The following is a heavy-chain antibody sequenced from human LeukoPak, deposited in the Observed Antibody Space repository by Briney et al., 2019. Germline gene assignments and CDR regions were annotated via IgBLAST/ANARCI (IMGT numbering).Heavy chain of an antibody. CDR2: VSRTGSTK. V-gene: IGHV3-23*01. Sequence: QSGGSLRLSYVASGFTFSSFALDWVRQAPGRGLEWISVVSRTGSTKYYADSVKGRFTVSRDNSKNTVYLQMNSLRVDDSAVYYCAKRKNSPGYSSLDQWGQGTLVTVSS. D-gene: IGHD2-15*01. CDR3: AKRKNSPGYSSLDQ. CDR1: GFTFSSFA. J-gene: IGHJ4*02.